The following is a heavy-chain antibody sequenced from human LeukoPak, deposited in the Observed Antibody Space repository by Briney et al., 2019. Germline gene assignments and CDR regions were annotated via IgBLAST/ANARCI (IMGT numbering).Heavy chain of an antibody. CDR2: ISSSSSYI. V-gene: IGHV3-21*01. CDR3: ARVAPAGHFDY. CDR1: GFTFSSYS. Sequence: PGGSLRLSCAASGFTFSSYSMNWVRQAPGEGLEWVSSISSSSSYIYYADSVKGRFTISRDNAKNSLYLQMNSLRAEDTAVYYCARVAPAGHFDYWGQGTLVTVSS. J-gene: IGHJ4*02. D-gene: IGHD2-2*01.